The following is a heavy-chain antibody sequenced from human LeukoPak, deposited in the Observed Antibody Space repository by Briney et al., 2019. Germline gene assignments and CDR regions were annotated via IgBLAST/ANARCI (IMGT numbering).Heavy chain of an antibody. CDR2: ISSSTNYI. V-gene: IGHV3-21*01. Sequence: WGSLRLSCAASGVTFSSYAMNWVRQAPGKGLEWVSYISSSTNYIYYADSVKGRFTISRDNAKNSLYLQMNSLRAEDTAVYYCARGGGWYNYWGQGTLVTVSS. D-gene: IGHD6-19*01. CDR1: GVTFSSYA. CDR3: ARGGGWYNY. J-gene: IGHJ4*02.